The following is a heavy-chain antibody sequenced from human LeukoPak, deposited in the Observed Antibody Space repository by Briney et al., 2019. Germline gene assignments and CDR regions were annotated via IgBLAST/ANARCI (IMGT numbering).Heavy chain of an antibody. CDR2: ISYDGSNK. V-gene: IGHV3-30*01. Sequence: GGSLRLSCAASGFTFSSYAMHWVRQAPGKGLEWVAVISYDGSNKYYADSVKGRFTISRDNSKNTLYLQMNSLRAEDTAVYYCARDQGRSYDSGGYYTFDYWGQGTLVTVSS. J-gene: IGHJ4*02. CDR1: GFTFSSYA. D-gene: IGHD3-22*01. CDR3: ARDQGRSYDSGGYYTFDY.